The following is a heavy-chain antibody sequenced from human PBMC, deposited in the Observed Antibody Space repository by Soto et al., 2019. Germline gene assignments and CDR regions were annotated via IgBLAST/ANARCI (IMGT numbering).Heavy chain of an antibody. V-gene: IGHV3-23*01. Sequence: GGSLRLSCAASGFTFSKNAMSWVRQAPGKGLEWVSSISGNAGSTYYADSVKGRLTISRDNSKNTLFLQMNSLRAEDTAVYYCAKSRQQLRCYYYDYGMEVWGQGTTV. CDR3: AKSRQQLRCYYYDYGMEV. CDR2: ISGNAGST. CDR1: GFTFSKNA. J-gene: IGHJ6*02. D-gene: IGHD4-4*01.